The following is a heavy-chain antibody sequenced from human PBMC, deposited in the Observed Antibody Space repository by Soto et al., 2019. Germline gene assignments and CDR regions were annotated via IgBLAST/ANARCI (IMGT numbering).Heavy chain of an antibody. J-gene: IGHJ5*02. D-gene: IGHD6-6*01. CDR1: GGTFSSYA. CDR3: ARARAQGAARPPVDP. V-gene: IGHV1-69*01. Sequence: QVQLVQSGAEVKKPGSSVKVSCKASGGTFSSYAISWVRQAPGQGLEWMGGIIPIFGTANYAQKFQGRVTMTADESTSTADMELSSLRSEDTAVYYCARARAQGAARPPVDPWGQGTLVTVSS. CDR2: IIPIFGTA.